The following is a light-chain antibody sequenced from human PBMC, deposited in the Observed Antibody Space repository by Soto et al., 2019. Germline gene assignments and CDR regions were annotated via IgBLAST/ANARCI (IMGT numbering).Light chain of an antibody. Sequence: QSALTQPASVSGSPGQSITISCTGTSDDIGDNNYVSWYQHHPGKAPKILIYEAANRPSGISHRFSGSKSGNTASLTISGLQAEDEGDYFCTSCTSASPLVFGGGTKLTVL. CDR1: SDDIGDNNY. CDR3: TSCTSASPLV. V-gene: IGLV2-14*01. J-gene: IGLJ2*01. CDR2: EAA.